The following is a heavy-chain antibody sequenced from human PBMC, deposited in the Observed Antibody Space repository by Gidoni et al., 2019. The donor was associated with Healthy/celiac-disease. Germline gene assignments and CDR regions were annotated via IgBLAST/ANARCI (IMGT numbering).Heavy chain of an antibody. CDR1: GGSISSSSYY. Sequence: QLQLQESGPGLVKPSETLSLTCTVSGGSISSSSYYWGWIRQPPGKGLEWIGSIYYSGSTYYNPSLKSRVTISVDTSKNQFSLKLSSVTAADTAVYYCATTIAVAGTSAAFDIWGQGTMVTVSS. D-gene: IGHD6-19*01. CDR2: IYYSGST. V-gene: IGHV4-39*01. CDR3: ATTIAVAGTSAAFDI. J-gene: IGHJ3*02.